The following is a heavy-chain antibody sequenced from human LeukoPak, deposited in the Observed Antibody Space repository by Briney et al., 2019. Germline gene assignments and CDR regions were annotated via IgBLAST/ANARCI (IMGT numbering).Heavy chain of an antibody. V-gene: IGHV4-61*02. CDR2: IYTSGST. CDR1: GGSISSGRYY. CDR3: ARDIYGDYRDVDY. D-gene: IGHD4-17*01. J-gene: IGHJ4*02. Sequence: PSQTLSLTCTLAGGSISSGRYYWSWIRQPAGKGLEWIGRIYTSGSTNYNPSLKSRVTMSVDTSKNQFSLKLSSVTAADAAVYYCARDIYGDYRDVDYWGQGTLVTVSS.